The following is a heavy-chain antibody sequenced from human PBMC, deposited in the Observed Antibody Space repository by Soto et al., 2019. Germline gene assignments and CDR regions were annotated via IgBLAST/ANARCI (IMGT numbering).Heavy chain of an antibody. Sequence: SETLSLTCAVSGGSISSGGYSWSWIRQPPGKGLEWIGYIYHSGSTYYNPSLKSRVTISVDRSKNQFSLKLSSVTAADTALYYCAKDNMGSGGQWLVGYFDYWGQGTLVTVSS. CDR2: IYHSGST. D-gene: IGHD6-19*01. J-gene: IGHJ4*02. CDR3: AKDNMGSGGQWLVGYFDY. CDR1: GGSISSGGYS. V-gene: IGHV4-30-2*01.